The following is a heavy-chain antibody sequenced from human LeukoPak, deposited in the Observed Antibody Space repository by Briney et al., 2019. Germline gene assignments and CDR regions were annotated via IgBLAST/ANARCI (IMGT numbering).Heavy chain of an antibody. CDR3: ARTVAGSFDY. D-gene: IGHD6-19*01. J-gene: IGHJ4*02. CDR2: INAGNGNT. Sequence: GASVKVSCKASGYTFTSYAMHWVRQAPGQRLEWMGWINAGNGNTKYPQKFQGRVTITRDTSASTAYMELSSLRSEDTAVYYCARTVAGSFDYWGQGTLVTVSS. V-gene: IGHV1-3*01. CDR1: GYTFTSYA.